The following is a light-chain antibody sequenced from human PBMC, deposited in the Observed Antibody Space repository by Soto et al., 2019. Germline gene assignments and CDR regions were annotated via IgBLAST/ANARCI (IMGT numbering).Light chain of an antibody. CDR3: QHFGSSQVA. J-gene: IGKJ1*01. CDR2: GAS. V-gene: IGKV3-20*01. Sequence: EIVLTQSPGTLSLSQGETATLSCRASQSVSSTYLAWYQQKPGQAPRLLIYGASSRATVIPGRFSGSGSGTDFTLTISSLESEYSAVYYWQHFGSSQVAFGQGTKVEIK. CDR1: QSVSSTY.